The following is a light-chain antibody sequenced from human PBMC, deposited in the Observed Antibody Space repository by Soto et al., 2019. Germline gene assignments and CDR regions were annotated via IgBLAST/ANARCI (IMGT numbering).Light chain of an antibody. CDR2: DVS. Sequence: QSVLTQPRSVSGSPGQSVTISYTGTSSDVGGYNYVSWYQQHPGKAPKLMIYDVSKRPSGVPDRFSGSKSGNTASLTISGLQAEDEADYYCCSYAGSYWVFGGGTKLTVL. V-gene: IGLV2-11*01. CDR3: CSYAGSYWV. CDR1: SSDVGGYNY. J-gene: IGLJ3*02.